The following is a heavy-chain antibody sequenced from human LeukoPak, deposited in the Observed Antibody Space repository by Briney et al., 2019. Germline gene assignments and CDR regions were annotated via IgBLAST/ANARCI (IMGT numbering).Heavy chain of an antibody. J-gene: IGHJ4*02. CDR3: ARGSTFGGVISDF. CDR1: GFTFSNFE. D-gene: IGHD3-16*02. CDR2: ITRSSRII. Sequence: PGGSLRLSCAASGFTFSNFEMNWVRQVPGKGLEWLSFITRSSRIIYYADSVKGRFTISRDNANNSLHLQMNRLRVEDTGIYFCARGSTFGGVISDFWGQGTLVTVSS. V-gene: IGHV3-48*03.